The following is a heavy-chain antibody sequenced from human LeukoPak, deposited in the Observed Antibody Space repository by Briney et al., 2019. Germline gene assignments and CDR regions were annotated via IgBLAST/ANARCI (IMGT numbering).Heavy chain of an antibody. Sequence: SETLSLTCAVSGGFISSGGYSWSWIRQPLGKGLEWIGYIFHSGSTYYNPSLKSRVTISVDTSKNQFSLKLSSVSAADTAVYYCARVSSSWFKYGMDVWGQGTTVTVSS. V-gene: IGHV4-30-2*01. D-gene: IGHD6-13*01. CDR1: GGFISSGGYS. J-gene: IGHJ6*02. CDR3: ARVSSSWFKYGMDV. CDR2: IFHSGST.